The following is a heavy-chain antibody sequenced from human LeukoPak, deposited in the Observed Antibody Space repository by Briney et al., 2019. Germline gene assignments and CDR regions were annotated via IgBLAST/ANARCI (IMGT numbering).Heavy chain of an antibody. V-gene: IGHV3-23*01. CDR2: IFPSGGEI. CDR3: AKGPAYYYYYMDV. CDR1: GFTFSTFA. Sequence: GGSLRLSCAASGFTFSTFAMIWVRQPPGKGLEWVSSIFPSGGEIHYADSVRGRFTISRDNSKNTLYLQMNSLRAEDTAVYYCAKGPAYYYYYMDVWGKGTTVTVSS. J-gene: IGHJ6*03.